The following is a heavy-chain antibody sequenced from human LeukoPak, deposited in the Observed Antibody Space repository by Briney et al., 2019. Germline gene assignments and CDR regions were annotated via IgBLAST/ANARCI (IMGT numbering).Heavy chain of an antibody. V-gene: IGHV3-21*04. Sequence: GGSLRLSCAASGFTFISYSMNWARQAPGKGLEWVSSISSSSSYIYYADSVKGRFAISTDDSKNTLYLQMNSLRAEDTAVYYCARAYQWVSLWGQGSLVTVSS. CDR1: GFTFISYS. CDR2: ISSSSSYI. J-gene: IGHJ4*02. D-gene: IGHD1-26*01. CDR3: ARAYQWVSL.